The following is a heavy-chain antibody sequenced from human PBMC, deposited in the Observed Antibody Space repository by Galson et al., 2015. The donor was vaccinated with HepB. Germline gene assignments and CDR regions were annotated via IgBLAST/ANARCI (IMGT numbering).Heavy chain of an antibody. CDR2: INPDGSEK. CDR1: EFTFSSYW. J-gene: IGHJ6*02. Sequence: RLSCAASEFTFSSYWMNWVRQAPGKGLEWVANINPDGSEKYYVASLKGRFTISRDNAKNSLYLQMDSLRAEDTAVYYCARRISLVRGIITKPDYYYGMDVWGQGTTVTVAS. D-gene: IGHD3-10*01. CDR3: ARRISLVRGIITKPDYYYGMDV. V-gene: IGHV3-7*03.